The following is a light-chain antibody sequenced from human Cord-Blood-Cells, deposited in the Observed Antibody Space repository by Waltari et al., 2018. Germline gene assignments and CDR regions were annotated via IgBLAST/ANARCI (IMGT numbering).Light chain of an antibody. V-gene: IGLV2-14*01. CDR3: SSYTSSSTRV. Sequence: QSALTQPASVSGSPGQSLTISCTGTSSDVGGYNYVSWYHQHPGKAPKLMIYDVSNRHSVVSNRFAGSKSGNTASLTISGLQAECEADYYCSSYTSSSTRVFGGGTKLTVL. CDR2: DVS. J-gene: IGLJ3*02. CDR1: SSDVGGYNY.